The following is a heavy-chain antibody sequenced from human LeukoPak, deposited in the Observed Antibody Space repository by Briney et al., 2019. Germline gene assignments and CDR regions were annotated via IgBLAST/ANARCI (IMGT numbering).Heavy chain of an antibody. Sequence: PSQTLSLTCSVSGGSINSGDHYWSWLRLPPGKGPEWIGYISYSGITYYIPSLKSRVTMSVDTSKNEISLSLTSVTAADTAVYYCARGISSGWSPLRYFDYWGQGTLVTVSS. CDR1: GGSINSGDHY. D-gene: IGHD6-19*01. V-gene: IGHV4-30-4*01. CDR2: ISYSGIT. CDR3: ARGISSGWSPLRYFDY. J-gene: IGHJ4*02.